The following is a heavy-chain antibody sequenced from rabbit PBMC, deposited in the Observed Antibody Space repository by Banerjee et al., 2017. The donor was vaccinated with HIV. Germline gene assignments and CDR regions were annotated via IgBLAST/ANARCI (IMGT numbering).Heavy chain of an antibody. J-gene: IGHJ4*01. CDR1: GFSFSSSYY. CDR2: IYASSGGSA. V-gene: IGHV1S40*01. CDR3: VSYDDYGDRNL. Sequence: QSLEESGGGLVQPEGSLTLTCTASGFSFSSSYYMCWVRQAPGKGLEWIACIYASSGGSAYYASWAKGRFTISDHNAQNTLYLQLNSLTAADTATYFCVSYDDYGDRNLWGPGTLVTVS. D-gene: IGHD2-1*01.